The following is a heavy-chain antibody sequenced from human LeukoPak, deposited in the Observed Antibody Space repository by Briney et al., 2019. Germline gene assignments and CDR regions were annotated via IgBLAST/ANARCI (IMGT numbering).Heavy chain of an antibody. D-gene: IGHD1-26*01. CDR1: GGSFSGYY. CDR3: ARVGNMGAYDY. Sequence: SETLSLTCAVYGGSFSGYYWSWIRQPPGKGLEWIGEINHSGSTNYNPSLKSRVTISVDTSKNRFSLKLSSVTAADTAVYYCARVGNMGAYDYWGQGTLVTVSS. V-gene: IGHV4-34*01. J-gene: IGHJ4*02. CDR2: INHSGST.